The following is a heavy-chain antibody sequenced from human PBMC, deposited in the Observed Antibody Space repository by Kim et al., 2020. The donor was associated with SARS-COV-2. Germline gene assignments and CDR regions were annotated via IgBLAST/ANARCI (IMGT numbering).Heavy chain of an antibody. CDR3: AKERLYNYVWGVYDY. CDR1: GYSFNDYN. Sequence: ASVNVSCKSSGYSFNDYNIVWVRQAPGQGLEWLGWTNSANGNTIYAQRVKGRVTLTTDSSTATAYLELRSLTSDDTAIYYCAKERLYNYVWGVYDYWGQG. V-gene: IGHV1-18*01. D-gene: IGHD3-16*01. CDR2: TNSANGNT. J-gene: IGHJ4*02.